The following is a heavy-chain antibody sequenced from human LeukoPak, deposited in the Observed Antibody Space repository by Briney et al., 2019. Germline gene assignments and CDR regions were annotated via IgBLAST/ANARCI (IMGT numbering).Heavy chain of an antibody. CDR1: GGSISSGGYY. CDR3: ARVKGIVVVPAATRGSGAFDI. CDR2: IYHSGST. D-gene: IGHD2-2*01. V-gene: IGHV4-30-2*01. J-gene: IGHJ3*02. Sequence: SETLSLTCTVSGGSISSGGYYWGWIRQPPGKGLEWIGYIYHSGSTYYNPSLKSRVTISVDRSKNQFSLKLSSVTAADTAVYYCARVKGIVVVPAATRGSGAFDIWGQGTMVTVSS.